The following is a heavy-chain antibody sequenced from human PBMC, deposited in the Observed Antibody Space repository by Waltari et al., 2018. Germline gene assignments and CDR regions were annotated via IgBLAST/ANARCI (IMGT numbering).Heavy chain of an antibody. D-gene: IGHD3-3*01. CDR2: ISSSSSYI. J-gene: IGHJ4*02. CDR3: ARATAGFGVVIIRYFDY. Sequence: EVQLVESGGGLVKPGGSLRLSCAASGFTFSSYSIHWVRQAPGKGLEWVSSISSSSSYIYYADSVKGRFTISRDNAKNSLYLQMNSLRAEDTAVYYCARATAGFGVVIIRYFDYWGQGTLVTVSS. CDR1: GFTFSSYS. V-gene: IGHV3-21*01.